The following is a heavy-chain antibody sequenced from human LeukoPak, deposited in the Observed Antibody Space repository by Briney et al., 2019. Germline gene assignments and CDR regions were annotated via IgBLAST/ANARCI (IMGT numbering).Heavy chain of an antibody. Sequence: GGSLRLSCVSSGFIFGYYPMNWVRHAPRLVLEWLSNIRTGGDPTYYADSVKGRFTISRDNARSSLFLQMNSLRAEDTAVYYCARDVDYAFDSWGQGVLVTVSS. CDR3: ARDVDYAFDS. CDR2: IRTGGDPT. D-gene: IGHD4-17*01. CDR1: GFIFGYYP. J-gene: IGHJ4*02. V-gene: IGHV3-48*01.